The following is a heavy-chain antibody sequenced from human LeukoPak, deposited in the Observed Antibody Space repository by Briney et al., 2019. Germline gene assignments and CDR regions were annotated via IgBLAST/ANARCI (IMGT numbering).Heavy chain of an antibody. CDR1: GFTFSSYA. Sequence: GGSLRLSCAASGFTFSSYAMHWVRQAPGKGLEWVAVISYDGSNKYYADSVKGRFTISRDNSKNTLYLQMNSLRAEDTAVYYCARGGYQLLSPAGYWGQGTLATVSS. D-gene: IGHD2-2*01. J-gene: IGHJ4*02. CDR2: ISYDGSNK. CDR3: ARGGYQLLSPAGY. V-gene: IGHV3-30*04.